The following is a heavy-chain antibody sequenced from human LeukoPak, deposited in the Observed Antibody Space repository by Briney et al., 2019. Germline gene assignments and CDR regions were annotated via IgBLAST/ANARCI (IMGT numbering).Heavy chain of an antibody. V-gene: IGHV3-30*02. CDR1: GFTLSTYA. Sequence: QPGGSLRLSCVASGFTLSTYAMHWVRQAPGKGLEWVAFIRYDGSLKNYADSVKGRFTISRDNAKNSLYLQMNSLRAEDTAVYYCASSGYYPPYYYYYYMDVWGKGTTVTVSS. D-gene: IGHD3-3*01. CDR3: ASSGYYPPYYYYYYMDV. J-gene: IGHJ6*03. CDR2: IRYDGSLK.